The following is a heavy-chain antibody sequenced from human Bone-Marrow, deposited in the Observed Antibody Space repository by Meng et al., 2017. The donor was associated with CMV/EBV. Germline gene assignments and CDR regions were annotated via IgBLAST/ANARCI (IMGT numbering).Heavy chain of an antibody. V-gene: IGHV3-7*01. D-gene: IGHD3-3*01. Sequence: GGSLRLSCAASGFTFSSYWMSWVRQAPGKGLEWVANIKQDGSEKYYVDSVKGRFTISRDNAKNSLYLQMNSLRAEDTAVYYCARDLREMITIFGVVTDYYYGMDVWGQGTTVTVSS. CDR1: GFTFSSYW. CDR3: ARDLREMITIFGVVTDYYYGMDV. J-gene: IGHJ6*02. CDR2: IKQDGSEK.